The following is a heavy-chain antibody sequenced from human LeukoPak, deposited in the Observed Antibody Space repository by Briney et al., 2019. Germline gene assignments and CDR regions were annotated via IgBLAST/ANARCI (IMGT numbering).Heavy chain of an antibody. Sequence: ASVKVSCKASGYTFTSYAMNWVRQAPGQGLEWMGWINTNTENPTYAQGFTGRFVFSLDTSVSTAYLQISSLKAEDTAVYYCAKAYGDYGYYGMDVWGQGTTVTVSS. CDR2: INTNTENP. V-gene: IGHV7-4-1*02. D-gene: IGHD4-17*01. J-gene: IGHJ6*02. CDR1: GYTFTSYA. CDR3: AKAYGDYGYYGMDV.